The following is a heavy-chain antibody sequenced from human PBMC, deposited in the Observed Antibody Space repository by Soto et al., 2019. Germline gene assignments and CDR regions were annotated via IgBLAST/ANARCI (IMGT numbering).Heavy chain of an antibody. V-gene: IGHV3-30*18. D-gene: IGHD6-19*01. Sequence: QVQLVESGGGVVKLGRSLTLSCAVSGFTFTSMHWVRQAPGKGLEWVAIISYDGNNKYYLDSVKGRFTISRDNSKNTLSLQMNSLRAEDTAVYYCTKDGVAGYGMDVWGQGTTVTVSS. CDR2: ISYDGNNK. CDR1: GFTFTS. J-gene: IGHJ6*02. CDR3: TKDGVAGYGMDV.